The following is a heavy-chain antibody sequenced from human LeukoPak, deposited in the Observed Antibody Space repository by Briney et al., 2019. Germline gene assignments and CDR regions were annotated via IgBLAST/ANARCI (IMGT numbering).Heavy chain of an antibody. CDR2: ISGSGGST. J-gene: IGHJ4*02. CDR1: GFTFSSYG. Sequence: PGRSLRLSCAASGFTFSSYGMHWVRQAPGKGLEWVSAISGSGGSTYYADSVKGRFTISRDNSKNTLYLQMNSLRAEATAVYYCXXTXXXVXEDXTHFDYWGQGTLVTVSS. CDR3: XXTXXXVXEDXTHFDY. V-gene: IGHV3-23*01. D-gene: IGHD1-1*01.